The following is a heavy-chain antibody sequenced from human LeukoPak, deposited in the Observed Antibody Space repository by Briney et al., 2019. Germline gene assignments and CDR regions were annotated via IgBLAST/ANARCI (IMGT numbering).Heavy chain of an antibody. CDR1: GYTFTSYG. J-gene: IGHJ6*03. D-gene: IGHD6-6*01. CDR3: ARTDSSSSRFYYYYYMDV. Sequence: ASVKVSCKASGYTFTSYGISWVRQAPGQGLEWMGWISAYNGNTNYAQKLQGRVTMTTDTSTSTAYMELRSLRSDDTAVYYCARTDSSSSRFYYYYYMDVWGKGTTVTVSS. V-gene: IGHV1-18*01. CDR2: ISAYNGNT.